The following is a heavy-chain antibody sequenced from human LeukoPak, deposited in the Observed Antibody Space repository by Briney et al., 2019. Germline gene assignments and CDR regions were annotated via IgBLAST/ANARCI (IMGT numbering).Heavy chain of an antibody. J-gene: IGHJ4*02. CDR1: GFTFSNYW. V-gene: IGHV3-74*01. Sequence: GGSLRLSCAASGFTFSNYWMHWVRQAPGKGLVWVSRVKSDGSITIYADFVEGRFTISRDNAKNILYLQMNSLRAEDTAVYYCSRDGYNGFDYWGQGTLVTVSS. CDR2: VKSDGSIT. D-gene: IGHD5-24*01. CDR3: SRDGYNGFDY.